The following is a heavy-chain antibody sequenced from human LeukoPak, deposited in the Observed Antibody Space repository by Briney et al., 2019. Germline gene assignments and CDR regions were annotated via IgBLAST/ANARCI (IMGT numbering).Heavy chain of an antibody. CDR3: ARDTAVAGTFDY. D-gene: IGHD6-19*01. J-gene: IGHJ4*02. CDR1: GGTFSSYA. Sequence: GASVKVSCKASGGTFSSYAISWVRQAPGQGLEWMGVIIPIFGTANYAQKFQGRVTITADESTSTAYMELSSLRSEDTAVYYCARDTAVAGTFDYWGQGTLVTVSS. V-gene: IGHV1-69*13. CDR2: IIPIFGTA.